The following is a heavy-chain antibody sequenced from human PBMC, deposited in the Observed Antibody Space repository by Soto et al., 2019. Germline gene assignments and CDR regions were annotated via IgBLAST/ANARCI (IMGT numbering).Heavy chain of an antibody. CDR1: GFTFSSYA. Sequence: GGSLRLSCAASGFTFSSYAMSWVRQAPGKGLEWVSAISGSGGSTYYADSVKGRFTISRDNSKNTLYLQMNSLRAEDTAVYYCAKDGHERGSSWGDAFDIWGQGTMVTVSS. J-gene: IGHJ3*02. CDR3: AKDGHERGSSWGDAFDI. V-gene: IGHV3-23*01. CDR2: ISGSGGST. D-gene: IGHD6-13*01.